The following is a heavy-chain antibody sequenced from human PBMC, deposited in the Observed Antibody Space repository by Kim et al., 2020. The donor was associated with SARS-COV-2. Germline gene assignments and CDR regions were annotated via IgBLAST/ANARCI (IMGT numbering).Heavy chain of an antibody. J-gene: IGHJ4*02. Sequence: SETLSLTCAVYGGSFSGYYWSWIRQPPGKGLEWIGEINHSGSTNYNPSLKSRVTISVDTSKNQFSLKLSSVTAADTAVYYCARGYGSGSYYNRRSGYFDYWGQGTLVTVSS. CDR1: GGSFSGYY. D-gene: IGHD3-10*01. CDR3: ARGYGSGSYYNRRSGYFDY. V-gene: IGHV4-34*01. CDR2: INHSGST.